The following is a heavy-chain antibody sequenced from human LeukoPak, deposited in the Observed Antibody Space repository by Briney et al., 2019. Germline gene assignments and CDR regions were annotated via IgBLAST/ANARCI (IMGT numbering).Heavy chain of an antibody. V-gene: IGHV4-59*11. CDR2: IYDSGST. D-gene: IGHD3-16*01. Sequence: SETLSLTCTVSGGSLSNHYLSWIRQPPGKGLEWIAHIYDSGSTTYNPSLKSRVTMSVDTSKNQFSLNLSSVTAADTAVYYCARGRIGGPKAPFDYWGQGTLVTVSS. J-gene: IGHJ4*02. CDR1: GGSLSNHY. CDR3: ARGRIGGPKAPFDY.